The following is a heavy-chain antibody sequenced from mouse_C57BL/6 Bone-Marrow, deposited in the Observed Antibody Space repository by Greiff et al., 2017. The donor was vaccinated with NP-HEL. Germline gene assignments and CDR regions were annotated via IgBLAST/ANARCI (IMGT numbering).Heavy chain of an antibody. D-gene: IGHD1-1*01. CDR1: GYTFTSYG. Sequence: VQLQQSGAELARPGASVKLSCKASGYTFTSYGISWVKQRTGQGLEWIGEIYPRSGNTYYNEKFKGKATLTADKSSSTAYMELRSLTSEDSAVYFCASENYGSSPFAYWGQGTLVTVSA. CDR2: IYPRSGNT. CDR3: ASENYGSSPFAY. J-gene: IGHJ3*01. V-gene: IGHV1-81*01.